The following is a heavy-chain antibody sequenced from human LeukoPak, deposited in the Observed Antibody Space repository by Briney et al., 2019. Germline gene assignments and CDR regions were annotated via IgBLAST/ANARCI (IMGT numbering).Heavy chain of an antibody. CDR3: AKDLVGATLEYYFDY. CDR1: GFTFSSYG. J-gene: IGHJ4*02. CDR2: IWYDGNYK. Sequence: PGRSLRLSCAASGFTFSSYGMHWVRQAPGKGLEWVAVIWYDGNYKFYADSVKGRFTISRDNSKNTLYLQMNSLRAEETAVYYCAKDLVGATLEYYFDYWGQGTLVTVSS. V-gene: IGHV3-33*06. D-gene: IGHD1-26*01.